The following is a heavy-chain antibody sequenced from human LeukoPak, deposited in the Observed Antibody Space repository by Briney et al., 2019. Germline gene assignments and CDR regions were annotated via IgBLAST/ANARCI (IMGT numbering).Heavy chain of an antibody. Sequence: GGYLRPSCAASGFTLRSYWMSWVRQAPGKRLEWVANRKLDGSEEYYVDSVKGRFTLSSDNAKNSLYLQMNSLRVDDTAVYYCARWARYCSSGSCYSWFDPWGQGTLVTVSS. CDR1: GFTLRSYW. CDR3: ARWARYCSSGSCYSWFDP. D-gene: IGHD2-15*01. J-gene: IGHJ5*02. CDR2: RKLDGSEE. V-gene: IGHV3-7*01.